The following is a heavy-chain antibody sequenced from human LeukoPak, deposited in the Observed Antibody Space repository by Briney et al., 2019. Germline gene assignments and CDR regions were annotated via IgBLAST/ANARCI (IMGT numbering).Heavy chain of an antibody. Sequence: GGSLRLSCAASGFTFSSYSMNWVRQAPGKGLEWISYISSSSSAIYYADSVKGRFTISRDNAKNSLYLQMNSLRAEDTAVYYCARDRGNYVIEAFDIWGQGTMVTVSS. V-gene: IGHV3-48*04. J-gene: IGHJ3*02. CDR3: ARDRGNYVIEAFDI. CDR2: ISSSSSAI. CDR1: GFTFSSYS. D-gene: IGHD3-16*01.